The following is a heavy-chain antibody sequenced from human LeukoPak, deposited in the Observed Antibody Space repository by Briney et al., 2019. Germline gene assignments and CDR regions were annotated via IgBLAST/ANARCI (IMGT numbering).Heavy chain of an antibody. CDR1: GFTFSSYS. CDR3: ARAAVTTVDY. V-gene: IGHV3-21*01. J-gene: IGHJ4*02. Sequence: PGGSLRLSCAASGFTFSSYSMNWVRQAPGKGLEWVSSISSSSSYIYYADSVKGRFTISRDNAKNSLYLQMSSLRAEDTAVYYCARAAVTTVDYWGQGTLVTVSS. D-gene: IGHD4-17*01. CDR2: ISSSSSYI.